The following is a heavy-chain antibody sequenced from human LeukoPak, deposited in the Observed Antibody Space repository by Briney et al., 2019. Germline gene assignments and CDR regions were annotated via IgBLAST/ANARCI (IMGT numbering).Heavy chain of an antibody. CDR1: GYSISSGFY. CDR2: IHYSGRT. D-gene: IGHD1-26*01. CDR3: ARQFLVGSTFHAFDL. V-gene: IGHV4-38-2*02. J-gene: IGHJ3*01. Sequence: SETLSLTCTVSGYSISSGFYWGWIRQTPGKGLEWIGSIHYSGRTYDNPSLKSRVTISLDTSRNQFSLKLTSVTAADMAVYFCARQFLVGSTFHAFDLWGQGTRVTVSS.